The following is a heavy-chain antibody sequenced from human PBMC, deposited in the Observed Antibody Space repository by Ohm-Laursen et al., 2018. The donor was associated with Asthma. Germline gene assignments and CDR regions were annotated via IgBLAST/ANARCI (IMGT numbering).Heavy chain of an antibody. V-gene: IGHV4-59*01. J-gene: IGHJ2*01. CDR3: AREPTTVAPWFFDL. Sequence: GTLSLTCTVSGGSISTYSWSWLRQPPGKGLEWIGNIYYSGSTNYNPSLKSRVTISVDTSKNQFSLRVSSVTSADTAVYYCAREPTTVAPWFFDLWGRGTLVTDSS. CDR1: GGSISTYS. D-gene: IGHD4-23*01. CDR2: IYYSGST.